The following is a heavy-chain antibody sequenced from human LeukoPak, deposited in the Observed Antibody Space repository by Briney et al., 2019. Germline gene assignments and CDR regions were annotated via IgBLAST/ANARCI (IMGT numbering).Heavy chain of an antibody. CDR3: ARDPGWFGELFQPLDY. D-gene: IGHD3-10*01. J-gene: IGHJ4*02. V-gene: IGHV1-69*04. Sequence: SVKVSCKASGGTFSSYTISWVRQAPGQGLEWMGRIIPILGIANYAQKFQGRVTITADKSTSTAYMELSRLRSEDTAVYYCARDPGWFGELFQPLDYGGQGTLVTVSS. CDR2: IIPILGIA. CDR1: GGTFSSYT.